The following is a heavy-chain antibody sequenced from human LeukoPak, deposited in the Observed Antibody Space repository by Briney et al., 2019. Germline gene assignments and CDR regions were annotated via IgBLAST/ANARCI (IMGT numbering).Heavy chain of an antibody. D-gene: IGHD3-10*01. CDR1: GFTFSSFA. V-gene: IGHV3-30*02. Sequence: GGSLRLSCAASGFTFSSFAMSWVRQAPGKGLEWVAFIRYDGSNKYYADSVKGRFTISRDNSKNTLYLQMNSLRAEDTAVYYCAKGPSRSGSYYSDVDYWGQGTLVTVSS. CDR3: AKGPSRSGSYYSDVDY. CDR2: IRYDGSNK. J-gene: IGHJ4*02.